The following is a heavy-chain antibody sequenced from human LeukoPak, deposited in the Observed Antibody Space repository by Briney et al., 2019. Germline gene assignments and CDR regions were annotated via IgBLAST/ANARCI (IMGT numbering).Heavy chain of an antibody. Sequence: GGSLRLSCAASGFTFSSYAMHWVRQAPGKGLEVVAVISYDGSNKYYADSVKGRFTISRDNSKNTLYLQMNSLRAEDTAVYYCARGPHYYGSGSYYKSPYYGMDVWGQGTTVTVSS. CDR1: GFTFSSYA. CDR2: ISYDGSNK. J-gene: IGHJ6*02. D-gene: IGHD3-10*01. V-gene: IGHV3-30*04. CDR3: ARGPHYYGSGSYYKSPYYGMDV.